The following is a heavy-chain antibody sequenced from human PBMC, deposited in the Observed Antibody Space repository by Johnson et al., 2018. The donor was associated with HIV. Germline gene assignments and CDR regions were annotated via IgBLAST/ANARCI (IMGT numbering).Heavy chain of an antibody. CDR2: TSYDGGNR. V-gene: IGHV3-30*18. Sequence: QVQLVESGGGVVQPGRSLRLSCAASGFTFSTYGMHWVRQVPGKGLEWVAVTSYDGGNRYYAYSVKCRFTISRDNSKNTLYLQMNSPRAEDTAVYYCAKRTQDAYRPHAALDIWCHGTMVTLSS. J-gene: IGHJ3*02. D-gene: IGHD3-16*02. CDR3: AKRTQDAYRPHAALDI. CDR1: GFTFSTYG.